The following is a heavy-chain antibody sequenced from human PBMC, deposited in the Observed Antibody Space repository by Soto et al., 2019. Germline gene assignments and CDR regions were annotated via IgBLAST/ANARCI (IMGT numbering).Heavy chain of an antibody. D-gene: IGHD2-15*01. J-gene: IGHJ4*02. CDR1: GGSISNYY. Sequence: SETLSLTCSVSGGSISNYYCSWIRQPPGKGLEWIGYIYYSGSTNYNPSLKSRVTISVDTSKNQFSLKLSSVTAADTAVYYCARAGAATLSDYWGQGTLVTVSS. CDR3: ARAGAATLSDY. V-gene: IGHV4-59*01. CDR2: IYYSGST.